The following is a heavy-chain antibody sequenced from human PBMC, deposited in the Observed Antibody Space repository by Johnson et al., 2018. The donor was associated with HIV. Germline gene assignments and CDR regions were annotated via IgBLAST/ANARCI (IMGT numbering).Heavy chain of an antibody. V-gene: IGHV3-15*01. CDR2: VKSISDGGTA. J-gene: IGHJ3*02. CDR3: TTTGTWYYDSSGYSTSDAFDI. Sequence: VQLVESGGGVVQPGRSLRLSCAASGFTFSDAWMNWVRQAPGKGLEWVGRVKSISDGGTADYAAPVRGRFTISRDDSKNTLYLQMNSLKTEDTAVYYCTTTGTWYYDSSGYSTSDAFDIWGQVTMLTVSS. CDR1: GFTFSDAW. D-gene: IGHD3-22*01.